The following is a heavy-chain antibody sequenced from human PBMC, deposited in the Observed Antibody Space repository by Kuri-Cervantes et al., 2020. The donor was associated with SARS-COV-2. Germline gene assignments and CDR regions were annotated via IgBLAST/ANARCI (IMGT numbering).Heavy chain of an antibody. Sequence: ASVKVSCKASGYTFTSQYLHWVRQAPGQGLEWMGWINPNSGGTNYAQKFQGRVTMTRDTSISTAYMELSRLRSDDTAVYYCARALNDFWSGYYSSWYFDLWGRGTLVTVSS. D-gene: IGHD3-3*01. J-gene: IGHJ2*01. V-gene: IGHV1-2*02. CDR2: INPNSGGT. CDR3: ARALNDFWSGYYSSWYFDL. CDR1: GYTFTSQY.